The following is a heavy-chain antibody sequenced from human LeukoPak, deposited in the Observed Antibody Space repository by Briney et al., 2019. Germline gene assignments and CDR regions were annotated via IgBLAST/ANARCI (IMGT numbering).Heavy chain of an antibody. CDR2: INPNSGGT. CDR1: GYTFTAYY. J-gene: IGHJ3*02. D-gene: IGHD2-15*01. V-gene: IGHV1-2*02. Sequence: ASVKVSCKASGYTFTAYYIHWVRQAPGQGLEWMGWINPNSGGTNYAQKFQGRVTMTRDTSISTAFMELSRLTSDDTAVYYCAPLGYCSDGTCYSRYTDAFDIWGQGTMVAVSS. CDR3: APLGYCSDGTCYSRYTDAFDI.